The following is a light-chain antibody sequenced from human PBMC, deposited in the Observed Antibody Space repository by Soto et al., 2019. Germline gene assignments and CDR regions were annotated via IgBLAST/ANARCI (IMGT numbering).Light chain of an antibody. Sequence: IQLTQSPSSLSASVGDRVSISCRASQGNNTFVAWYQQKSGKAPKLLIYGASTLQSGVPSRFGGSGSGTEFTLTISGLQPEDFATYYCQQLTARRFSFGQGTKLDIK. CDR3: QQLTARRFS. CDR1: QGNNTF. CDR2: GAS. J-gene: IGKJ2*01. V-gene: IGKV1-9*01.